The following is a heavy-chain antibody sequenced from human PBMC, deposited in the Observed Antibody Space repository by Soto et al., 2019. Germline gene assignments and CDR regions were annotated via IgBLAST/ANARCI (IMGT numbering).Heavy chain of an antibody. CDR1: GFTFGDYA. V-gene: IGHV3-49*03. CDR2: IRSKAYGGTT. D-gene: IGHD5-18*01. Sequence: SLRLSCTASGFTFGDYAMSWFRQAPGKGLEWVGFIRSKAYGGTTEYAASVKGRFTISRDDSKSIAYLQMNSLKTEDTAVYYCTRDGGYSYGWGSYYYYGMDVWGQGTTVTVSS. CDR3: TRDGGYSYGWGSYYYYGMDV. J-gene: IGHJ6*02.